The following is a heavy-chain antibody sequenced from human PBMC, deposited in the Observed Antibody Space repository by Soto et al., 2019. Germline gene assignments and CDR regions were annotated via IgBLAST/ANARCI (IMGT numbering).Heavy chain of an antibody. J-gene: IGHJ4*02. CDR2: ISGSGGST. D-gene: IGHD1-26*01. V-gene: IGHV3-23*01. Sequence: EVQLLESGGGLVQPGGSLRLSCAASGYTFGSYAMSWVRQAPGKGLEWVSGISGSGGSTYYADSVEGRFTISRDNSKNTLYLQMNSLRAEDTAVFYCAKEPNTGSCFDYWGQGTLVTVSS. CDR3: AKEPNTGSCFDY. CDR1: GYTFGSYA.